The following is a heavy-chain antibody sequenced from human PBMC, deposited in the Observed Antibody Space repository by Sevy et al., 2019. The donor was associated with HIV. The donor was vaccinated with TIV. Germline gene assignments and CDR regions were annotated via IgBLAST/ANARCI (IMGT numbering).Heavy chain of an antibody. D-gene: IGHD3-22*01. CDR1: GFTFSDYY. V-gene: IGHV3-11*01. CDR3: ARDRTYYYDSSGYYFDY. Sequence: GGSLRLSCVASGFTFSDYYMSWIRQAPGKGLEWVSYISSSGSTIYYADSVKGRFTISRDNAKNSLYLQMNSLRAEDTAVYYCARDRTYYYDSSGYYFDYWGQGTLVTVSS. J-gene: IGHJ4*02. CDR2: ISSSGSTI.